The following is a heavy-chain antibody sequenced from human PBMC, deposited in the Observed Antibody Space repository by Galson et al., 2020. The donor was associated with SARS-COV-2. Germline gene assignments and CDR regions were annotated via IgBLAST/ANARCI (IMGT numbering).Heavy chain of an antibody. CDR2: ISSSRTT. J-gene: IGHJ4*02. CDR1: GGSISGSPYY. CDR3: VNTMVRGVIRY. V-gene: IGHV4-39*01. Sequence: SETLSLTCSVSGGSISGSPYYWGWIRQPPGKGLEWLASISSSRTTYYNPSLQSRVTISVEASKNQFSLKLTSVTAADTAVYYCVNTMVRGVIRYWGRGTLVTVSS. D-gene: IGHD3-10*01.